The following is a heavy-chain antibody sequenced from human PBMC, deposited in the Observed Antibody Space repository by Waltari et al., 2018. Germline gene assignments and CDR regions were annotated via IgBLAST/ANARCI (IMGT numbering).Heavy chain of an antibody. CDR3: AGNMGATFV. CDR2: ISTSSSTI. J-gene: IGHJ4*02. V-gene: IGHV3-48*02. D-gene: IGHD1-26*01. Sequence: EVQLVGSGGGLVQPGGSLRLSGPASGPTFSSFTMNWVRPAPGKGLEWVSYISTSSSTIYYSDSVKGRFTISRDNAKNSLYLQMNSLRDEDTAVYYCAGNMGATFVWGQGTLVTVSS. CDR1: GPTFSSFT.